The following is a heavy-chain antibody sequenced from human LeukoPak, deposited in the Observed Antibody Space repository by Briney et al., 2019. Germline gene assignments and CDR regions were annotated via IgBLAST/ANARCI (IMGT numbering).Heavy chain of an antibody. D-gene: IGHD3-10*01. CDR3: ARRKTYYYGSGSYLPFDY. J-gene: IGHJ4*02. Sequence: SETLSLTCAVYGGSFSGYYWSWIRQPPGKGLEWIGEINHSGSTNYNPSLTSRVTISVDTSKNQFSLKLSSVTAADTAVYYCARRKTYYYGSGSYLPFDYWGQGTLVTVSS. V-gene: IGHV4-34*01. CDR1: GGSFSGYY. CDR2: INHSGST.